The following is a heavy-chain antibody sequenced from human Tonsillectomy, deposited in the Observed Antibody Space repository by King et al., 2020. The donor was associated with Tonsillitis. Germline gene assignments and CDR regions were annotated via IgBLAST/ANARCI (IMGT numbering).Heavy chain of an antibody. CDR2: INPNRGGT. CDR1: GYTFTDYY. J-gene: IGHJ4*02. D-gene: IGHD3-16*01. Sequence: VQLVESGAEAKKPGASVKVSCKASGYTFTDYYIHWVRQAPGQGLEGMGRINPNRGGTNYAQKFQGRVTMTRDTSISTAYLELSGLRSDDTAVYYCARELLGGGPRDYWGQGTLVTVSS. CDR3: ARELLGGGPRDY. V-gene: IGHV1-2*02.